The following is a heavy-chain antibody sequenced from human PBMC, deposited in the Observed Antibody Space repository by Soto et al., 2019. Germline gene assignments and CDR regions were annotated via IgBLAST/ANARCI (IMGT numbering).Heavy chain of an antibody. CDR3: ARSLYSGASD. CDR2: IQPDGSDT. D-gene: IGHD6-19*01. V-gene: IGHV3-7*01. Sequence: EVQLVESGGGLVQPGGSLRLSCAATRFTFSTAWIRWVRQAPGKGLEWVAHIQPDGSDTYYGDSVKGRFTVSRDNPKNSLYLQLNSLRADDTAVYYWARSLYSGASDWGQGTLVTVSS. CDR1: RFTFSTAW. J-gene: IGHJ4*02.